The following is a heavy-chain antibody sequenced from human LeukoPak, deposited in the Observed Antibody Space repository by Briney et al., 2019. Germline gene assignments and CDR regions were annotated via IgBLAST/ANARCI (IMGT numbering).Heavy chain of an antibody. CDR2: ISGSGGST. V-gene: IGHV3-23*01. CDR3: AKDQKSIAATGYDY. D-gene: IGHD6-13*01. CDR1: GFTFANYA. J-gene: IGHJ4*02. Sequence: GGSLRLSCAASGFTFANYAMSWVRQGPGKGLEWVSTISGSGGSTYYADSVKGRFTISRDNSKNTLFLQMNSLRADDTAVYFCAKDQKSIAATGYDYWGQGTLVTVSS.